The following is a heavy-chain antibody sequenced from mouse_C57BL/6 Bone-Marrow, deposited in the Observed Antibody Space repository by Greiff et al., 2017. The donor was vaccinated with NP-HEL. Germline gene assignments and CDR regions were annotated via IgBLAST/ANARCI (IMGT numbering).Heavy chain of an antibody. V-gene: IGHV5-17*01. CDR3: ARPTVVPYYYAMDY. CDR2: ISSGSSTI. J-gene: IGHJ4*01. D-gene: IGHD1-1*01. CDR1: GFTFSDYG. Sequence: EVKLVESGGGLVKPGGSLKLSCAASGFTFSDYGMHWVRQAPEKGLEWVAYISSGSSTIYYADTVKGRFTISRDNAKNTLFLQMTSLRSEDTAMYYCARPTVVPYYYAMDYWGQGTSVTVSS.